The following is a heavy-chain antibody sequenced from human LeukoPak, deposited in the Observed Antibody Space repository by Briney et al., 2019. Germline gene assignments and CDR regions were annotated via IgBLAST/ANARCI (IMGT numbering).Heavy chain of an antibody. V-gene: IGHV3-7*01. Sequence: PGGSLRLSCAASGFTFGSYWMSWVRQAPGKGLEWVANIKQDGSEKYYVDSVKGRFTISRDNAKNSLYLQMNSLRAEDTAVYYCARGPSAGRSLGYWGQGTLVTVSS. CDR1: GFTFGSYW. CDR3: ARGPSAGRSLGY. D-gene: IGHD6-6*01. J-gene: IGHJ4*02. CDR2: IKQDGSEK.